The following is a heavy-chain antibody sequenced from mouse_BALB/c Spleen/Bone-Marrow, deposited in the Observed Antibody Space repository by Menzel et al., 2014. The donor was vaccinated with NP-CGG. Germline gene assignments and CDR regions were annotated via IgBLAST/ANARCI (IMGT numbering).Heavy chain of an antibody. J-gene: IGHJ1*01. V-gene: IGHV1-18*01. CDR1: GYSFTGYT. CDR2: INPYNGGT. Sequence: EVQLQQSGPELVKPGASMKISCKASGYSFTGYTMNWVKQSHGKNLEWIGLINPYNGGTTYNQYFKGKATLTVDRSSSTAYMELLSLTSEDSAVYYCASYYASTWYFDVWGAGTTVTVSS. CDR3: ASYYASTWYFDV. D-gene: IGHD1-1*01.